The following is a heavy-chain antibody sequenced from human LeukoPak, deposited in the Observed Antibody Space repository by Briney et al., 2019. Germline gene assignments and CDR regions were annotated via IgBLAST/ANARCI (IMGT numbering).Heavy chain of an antibody. Sequence: SAPLSLPCAVSGGSFIGYYWSWIRQPPGKGLEWIGEINHSGSTNYNPTLQSRVTISVDTSKNQFSLKLSSVTAADTAVYYCARSPYGGPTFFDYWGQGTLVTVSS. D-gene: IGHD4-23*01. CDR2: INHSGST. CDR1: GGSFIGYY. V-gene: IGHV4-34*01. J-gene: IGHJ4*02. CDR3: ARSPYGGPTFFDY.